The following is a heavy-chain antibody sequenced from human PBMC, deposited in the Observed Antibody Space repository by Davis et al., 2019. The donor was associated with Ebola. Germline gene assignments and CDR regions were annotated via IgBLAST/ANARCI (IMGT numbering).Heavy chain of an antibody. V-gene: IGHV3-21*01. CDR2: ISSSSSYI. D-gene: IGHD3-3*01. J-gene: IGHJ5*02. Sequence: GESLKISCAASGFSFNSYSMNWVRQAPGKGLESVSSISSSSSYIYYADSVKGRFTISRDNAKNSLYLQMNSLRAKDTAVYYCARDTYYDFWSGYYSVRWFDPWGQGTLVTVSS. CDR3: ARDTYYDFWSGYYSVRWFDP. CDR1: GFSFNSYS.